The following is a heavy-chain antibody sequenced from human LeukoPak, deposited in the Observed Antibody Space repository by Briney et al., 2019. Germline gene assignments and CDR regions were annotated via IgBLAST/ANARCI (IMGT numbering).Heavy chain of an antibody. J-gene: IGHJ6*02. D-gene: IGHD4-11*01. CDR1: GFTCTSSA. CDR2: IVVGSGNT. Sequence: SVKVSCKASGFTCTSSAVQWVRQARGQRLEWIGWIVVGSGNTNYAQKFQERVTITRDMSTSTAYMELSSLRSEDTAVYYCAAANPYSNYGILYYYYYGMDVWGQGTTVTVSS. CDR3: AAANPYSNYGILYYYYYGMDV. V-gene: IGHV1-58*01.